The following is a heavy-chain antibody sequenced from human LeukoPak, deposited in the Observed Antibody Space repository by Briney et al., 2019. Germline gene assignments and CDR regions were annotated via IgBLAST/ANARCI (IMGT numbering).Heavy chain of an antibody. CDR2: IYYSGST. CDR1: GGSISSYY. CDR3: ARRILWFGELSGPKLDY. Sequence: SETLSLTCTVSGGSISSYYWSWIRQPPGKGLEWIGYIYYSGSTNYNPSLKSRVTISVDTSKNQFSLKLSSVTAADTAVYYCARRILWFGELSGPKLDYWGQGTLVTVSS. V-gene: IGHV4-59*12. D-gene: IGHD3-10*01. J-gene: IGHJ4*02.